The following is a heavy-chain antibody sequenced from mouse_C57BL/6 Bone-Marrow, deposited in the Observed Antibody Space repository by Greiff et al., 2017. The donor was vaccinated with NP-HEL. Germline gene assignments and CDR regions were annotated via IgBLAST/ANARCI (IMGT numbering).Heavy chain of an antibody. CDR3: TDYYGSSYDWYFDV. CDR1: GFTFSNYW. Sequence: DVKLVESGGGLVQPGGSMKLSCVASGFTFSNYWMNWVRQSPEKGLEWVAQIRLKSDNYATHYAESVKGRFTISRDDSKSSVYLQMNNLRAEDTGIYYCTDYYGSSYDWYFDVWGTGTTVTVSS. CDR2: IRLKSDNYAT. V-gene: IGHV6-3*01. J-gene: IGHJ1*03. D-gene: IGHD1-1*01.